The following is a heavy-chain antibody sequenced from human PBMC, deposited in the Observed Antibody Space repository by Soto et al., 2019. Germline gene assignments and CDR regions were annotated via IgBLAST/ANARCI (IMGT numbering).Heavy chain of an antibody. CDR3: ARDPGAATFDY. J-gene: IGHJ4*01. CDR1: GYTFTNYY. D-gene: IGHD1-26*01. CDR2: LNPTNGNT. V-gene: IGHV1-18*04. Sequence: GASVKVSCKASGYTFTNYYMHWVRQAPGQGLEWMGWLNPTNGNTKTAQSLQGRVTMTTDTSTGTAYMELRSLRSDDTAIYYCARDPGAATFDYWGQGTLVTVSS.